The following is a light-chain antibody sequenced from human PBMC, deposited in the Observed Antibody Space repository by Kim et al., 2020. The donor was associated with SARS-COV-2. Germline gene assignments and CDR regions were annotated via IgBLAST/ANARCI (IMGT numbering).Light chain of an antibody. CDR1: SPNSGANT. J-gene: IGLJ2*01. CDR3: AAWDDSLNVVL. V-gene: IGLV1-44*01. CDR2: SDN. Sequence: GQRVTIPCYGSSPNSGANTANWYQQHPGTAPKPLIHSDNQRPSGVPDRFSGSKSGTAASLAIRGLQSEDEGDYYCAAWDDSLNVVLFGGGTQLTVL.